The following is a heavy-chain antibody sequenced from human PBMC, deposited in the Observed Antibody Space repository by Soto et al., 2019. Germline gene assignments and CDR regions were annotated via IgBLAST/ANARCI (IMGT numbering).Heavy chain of an antibody. D-gene: IGHD2-2*01. J-gene: IGHJ6*02. CDR1: GYTFTSYG. Sequence: GASVKVSCKASGYTFTSYGISWVRQAPGQGLEWMGWISAYNGNAKYAQKLQGRVTMTTDTSTSTAYMELSSLRSDDTAVYYCARVRCSSTRCYLSYYYYYGMDVWGQGTTVTVSS. CDR2: ISAYNGNA. V-gene: IGHV1-18*01. CDR3: ARVRCSSTRCYLSYYYYYGMDV.